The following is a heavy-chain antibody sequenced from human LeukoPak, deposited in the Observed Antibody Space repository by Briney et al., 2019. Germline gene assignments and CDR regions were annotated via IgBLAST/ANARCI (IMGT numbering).Heavy chain of an antibody. CDR2: NSGYKGNT. J-gene: IGHJ2*01. CDR1: GYPFVSYG. CDR3: ARDHGGKVDRYFDV. V-gene: IGHV1-18*01. D-gene: IGHD2-15*01. Sequence: ASVKVSCKASGYPFVSYGISGVRQAPGQGLEWMGWNSGYKGNTKYAQTFQGRVTMTTDTSTSTAYMKLRSLRSDDTAVYYCARDHGGKVDRYFDVWGRGTLVTVSS.